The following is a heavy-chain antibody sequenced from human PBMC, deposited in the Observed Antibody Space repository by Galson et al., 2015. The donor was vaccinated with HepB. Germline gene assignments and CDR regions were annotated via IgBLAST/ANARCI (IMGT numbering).Heavy chain of an antibody. V-gene: IGHV1-69*13. D-gene: IGHD2-15*01. CDR3: AMSSQEADIVVVVAGLYDAFDI. J-gene: IGHJ3*02. Sequence: SVKVSCKASGGTFSSYAISWVRQAPGQGLEWMGGIIPIFGTANYAQKFQGRVTITADESTSTAYMELSSLRSEDTAVYYCAMSSQEADIVVVVAGLYDAFDIWGQGTMVTVSS. CDR1: GGTFSSYA. CDR2: IIPIFGTA.